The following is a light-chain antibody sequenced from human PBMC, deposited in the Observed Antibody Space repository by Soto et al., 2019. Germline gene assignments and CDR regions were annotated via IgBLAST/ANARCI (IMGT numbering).Light chain of an antibody. CDR3: QQYNDWPRT. J-gene: IGKJ1*01. Sequence: EIVMTQSPATRSVSPGERATLSCRASQSFSSNLAWFQHKPGQAPRLLIYGASTRATGIPARFSGSGSGTEFTLTISSLQSEDFAVYYCQQYNDWPRTFGQGTKVEI. CDR1: QSFSSN. CDR2: GAS. V-gene: IGKV3-15*01.